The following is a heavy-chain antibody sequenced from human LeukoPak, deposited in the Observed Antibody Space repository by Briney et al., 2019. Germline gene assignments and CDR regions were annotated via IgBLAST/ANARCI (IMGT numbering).Heavy chain of an antibody. Sequence: ASVKVSCKASGYTFTGYYMHWVRQAPGQGLEWMGWINPKSGGTNYAQNFHGRVTLTRDTSISTAYMELSRLRSDDTAVYYCARGSHYYDSSGYYNYFDYWGQGALVTVSS. CDR3: ARGSHYYDSSGYYNYFDY. J-gene: IGHJ4*02. V-gene: IGHV1-2*02. CDR2: INPKSGGT. CDR1: GYTFTGYY. D-gene: IGHD3-22*01.